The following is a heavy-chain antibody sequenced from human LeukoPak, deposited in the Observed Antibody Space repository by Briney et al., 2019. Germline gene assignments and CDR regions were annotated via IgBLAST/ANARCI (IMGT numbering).Heavy chain of an antibody. J-gene: IGHJ4*02. D-gene: IGHD1-26*01. V-gene: IGHV3-49*04. Sequence: GRSLRLSCTASGFTFGDYAMSWVRQAPGKGLEWVGFIRSKAYGGTTEYAASVKGRFTISRDDSKSIAYLQMNSLKTEDTAVYYCTREQWELLADYWGQGTLVTVSS. CDR3: TREQWELLADY. CDR1: GFTFGDYA. CDR2: IRSKAYGGTT.